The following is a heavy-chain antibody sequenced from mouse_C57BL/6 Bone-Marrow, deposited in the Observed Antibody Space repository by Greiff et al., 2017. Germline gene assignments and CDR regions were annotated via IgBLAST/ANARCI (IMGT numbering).Heavy chain of an antibody. V-gene: IGHV1-50*01. Sequence: VQLQQPGAELVKPGASVKLSCKASGYTFTSYWMQWVKQRPGQGLEWIGEIDPSDSYTNYNQKFKGKATLTVDTSSSTAYMQLSSLTSEDSAVYYCARSGLLREDYWGQGTSVTVSS. D-gene: IGHD1-1*01. CDR1: GYTFTSYW. J-gene: IGHJ4*01. CDR2: IDPSDSYT. CDR3: ARSGLLREDY.